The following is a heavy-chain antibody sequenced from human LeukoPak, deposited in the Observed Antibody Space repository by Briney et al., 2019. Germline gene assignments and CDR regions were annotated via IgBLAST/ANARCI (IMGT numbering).Heavy chain of an antibody. CDR3: AREVCTSANWFDP. D-gene: IGHD3-10*01. J-gene: IGHJ5*02. CDR1: GGSISSYY. CDR2: IYYSGST. Sequence: PSETLSLTCTVSGGSISSYYWSWIRQSPRKGLEWIGYIYYSGSTNYNPSLKSRVTISVDTSKNEFSLKLSSVTAADTAVYYCAREVCTSANWFDPWGQGTLVTVSS. V-gene: IGHV4-59*01.